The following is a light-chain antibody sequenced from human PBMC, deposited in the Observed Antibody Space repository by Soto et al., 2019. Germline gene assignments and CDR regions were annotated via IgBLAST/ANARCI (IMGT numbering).Light chain of an antibody. Sequence: ESVLTQSPGTLSLSPGERATLSCRASQSVGSNSLAWYQQKPGQAPRIRIDGASTSATGIPDRFSGSGSGTGFTITISRLEPEDFAVYYCQQYGSSPPLTFGGGTKVEMK. CDR3: QQYGSSPPLT. V-gene: IGKV3-20*01. CDR1: QSVGSNS. CDR2: GAS. J-gene: IGKJ4*01.